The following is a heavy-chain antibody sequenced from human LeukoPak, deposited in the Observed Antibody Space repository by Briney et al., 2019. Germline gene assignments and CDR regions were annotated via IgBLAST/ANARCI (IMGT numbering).Heavy chain of an antibody. CDR2: LKSKTDGATT. CDR1: GFSVTNAW. CDR3: ARQGRAGTTFDY. V-gene: IGHV3-15*01. J-gene: IGHJ4*02. Sequence: GGSLRLSCAASGFSVTNAWMNWVRQAPGKGLEWVGRLKSKTDGATTDFAAPVKGRFTMSRDNSKNTLYLQMNSLKTEDTAVYYCARQGRAGTTFDYWGQGTLVTVSS. D-gene: IGHD6-19*01.